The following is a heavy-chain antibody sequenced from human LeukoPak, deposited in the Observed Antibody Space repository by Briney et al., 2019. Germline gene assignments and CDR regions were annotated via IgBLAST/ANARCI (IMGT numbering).Heavy chain of an antibody. CDR1: AGSSTGYY. CDR2: INHSGSN. CDR3: ARGLRRAHSDY. Sequence: SQTLSLTCAVDAGSSTGYYWSWIRQPPGKGLEWIGEINHSGSNNYNPSLKSRVTISVDTSKNQFSLKLSSVAAADTAVYDCARGLRRAHSDYWGQGTLVTVSS. D-gene: IGHD2-8*01. J-gene: IGHJ4*02. V-gene: IGHV4-34*01.